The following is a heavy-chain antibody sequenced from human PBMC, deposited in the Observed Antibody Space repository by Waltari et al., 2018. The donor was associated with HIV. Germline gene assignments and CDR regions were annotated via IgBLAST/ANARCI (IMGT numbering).Heavy chain of an antibody. CDR2: IYSGGNT. Sequence: QVSESGGGLVQPGGSLRLSCAVSGFPVSGNYIGWVRQAPGKGLEWVSFIYSGGNTNYADSVKGRFTISRDNSKNILYLQMNGLRAEDTAVYYCAREGFTVLRGTIIAHWFDPWGQGTLVTVSS. J-gene: IGHJ5*02. CDR3: AREGFTVLRGTIIAHWFDP. CDR1: GFPVSGNY. D-gene: IGHD3-10*01. V-gene: IGHV3-66*01.